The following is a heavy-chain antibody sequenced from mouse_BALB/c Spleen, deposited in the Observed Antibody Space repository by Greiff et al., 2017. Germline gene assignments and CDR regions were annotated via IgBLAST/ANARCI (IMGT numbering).Heavy chain of an antibody. J-gene: IGHJ3*01. V-gene: IGHV1-80*01. CDR3: AGDYYGSSYPFAY. Sequence: QVHVKQSGAELVRPGSSVKISCKASGYAFSSYWMNWVKQRPGQGLEWIGQIYPGDGDTNYNGKFKGKATLTADKSSSTAYMQLSSLTSEDSAVYFCAGDYYGSSYPFAYWGQGTLVTVSA. D-gene: IGHD1-1*01. CDR2: IYPGDGDT. CDR1: GYAFSSYW.